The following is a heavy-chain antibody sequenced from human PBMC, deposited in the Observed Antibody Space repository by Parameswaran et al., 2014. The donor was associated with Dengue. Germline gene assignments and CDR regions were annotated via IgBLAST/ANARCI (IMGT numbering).Heavy chain of an antibody. D-gene: IGHD3-22*01. CDR1: A. Sequence: AMPGVRQAPGKGLEYLATVRSNAVDTYYANSVKGRFTISRDNSKSMLFLQMVNLRGDDTAVYYCARVARGWQIDYWGQGTLVTVSS. V-gene: IGHV3-64*01. CDR3: ARVARGWQIDY. CDR2: VRSNAVDT. J-gene: IGHJ4*02.